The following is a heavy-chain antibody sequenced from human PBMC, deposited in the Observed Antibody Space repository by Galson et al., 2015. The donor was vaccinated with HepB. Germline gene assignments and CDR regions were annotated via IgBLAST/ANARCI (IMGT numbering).Heavy chain of an antibody. D-gene: IGHD4-17*01. CDR2: ITGSGGNI. V-gene: IGHV3-23*01. CDR1: GFTFSNYA. Sequence: SLRLSCAGSGFTFSNYAMSWVRQAPGKGLEWVSAITGSGGNIYYAASVKGRFTVYRDNSKNTQYLQMSSLRAEDTALYYCARAVTTTGGSFDLWGQGTMVTVSS. CDR3: ARAVTTTGGSFDL. J-gene: IGHJ3*01.